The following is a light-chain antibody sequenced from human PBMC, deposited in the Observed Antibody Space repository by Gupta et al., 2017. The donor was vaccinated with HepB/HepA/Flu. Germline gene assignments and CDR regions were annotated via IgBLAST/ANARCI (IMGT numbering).Light chain of an antibody. CDR3: QQYGSAPIT. J-gene: IGKJ5*01. Sequence: EIVLTQSPGTLSLSPGERATLSCRASQTITSNYLAWYQQKPGQAPRLLMYGATSRATGVPDRFRGLGSGTDFTLTISRLEPEDFVVYYCQQYGSAPITFGQGTRLEMK. CDR1: QTITSNY. CDR2: GAT. V-gene: IGKV3-20*01.